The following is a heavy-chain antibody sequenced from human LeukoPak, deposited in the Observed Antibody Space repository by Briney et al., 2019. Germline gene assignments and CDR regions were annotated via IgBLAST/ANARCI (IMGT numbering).Heavy chain of an antibody. V-gene: IGHV3-23*01. J-gene: IGHJ5*02. Sequence: GGSLRLSCAVSGITLSNYGMSWVRQAPGKGLEWVSGISGSGGGTYYADSVQGRFTISRDNSKNTLYLQMNSLRAEDTAVYYCARDLMVGATNWFDPWGQGTLVTVSS. CDR3: ARDLMVGATNWFDP. CDR1: GITLSNYG. CDR2: ISGSGGGT. D-gene: IGHD2-8*01.